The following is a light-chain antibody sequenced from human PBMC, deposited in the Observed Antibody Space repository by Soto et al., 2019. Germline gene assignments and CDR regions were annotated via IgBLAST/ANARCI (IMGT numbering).Light chain of an antibody. Sequence: QSAPTQPASVSGSPGQSITISCTGTSNDVGGYAYVSWYQQYPGKAPKLVISEVSNRPSGVSHRFSGSRSGNTASLTISGLQAEDEADYHCCSYTGNTTPVFGGGTKLTVL. CDR1: SNDVGGYAY. CDR2: EVS. CDR3: CSYTGNTTPV. V-gene: IGLV2-14*01. J-gene: IGLJ3*02.